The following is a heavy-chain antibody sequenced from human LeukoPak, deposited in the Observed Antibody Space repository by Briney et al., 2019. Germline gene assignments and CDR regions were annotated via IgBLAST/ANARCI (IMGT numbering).Heavy chain of an antibody. CDR3: ARSGSGYLDY. CDR2: ISSTSSAI. J-gene: IGHJ4*02. CDR1: GFTFSSYA. V-gene: IGHV3-48*01. D-gene: IGHD6-19*01. Sequence: PGGSLRLSCAASGFTFSSYAMSWVRQAPGKGLEWVSYISSTSSAIYYTDSVKGRFTISRDNAKNSLFLQVNSLRAEDTAVYYCARSGSGYLDYWGQGTLVTVSS.